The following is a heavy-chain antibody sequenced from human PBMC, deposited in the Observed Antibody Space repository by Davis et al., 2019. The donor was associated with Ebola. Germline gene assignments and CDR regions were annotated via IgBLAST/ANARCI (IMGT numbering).Heavy chain of an antibody. D-gene: IGHD2-2*01. Sequence: ASVKVSCKASGYTFTGYYMHWVRQAPGQGLEWMGWINPNSGGTNYAQKFQGRVTMTRDTSISTAYMELSRLRSDDTAVYYCARIKRVGSAYAFDIWGQGTMVTVSS. J-gene: IGHJ3*02. CDR1: GYTFTGYY. CDR3: ARIKRVGSAYAFDI. CDR2: INPNSGGT. V-gene: IGHV1-2*02.